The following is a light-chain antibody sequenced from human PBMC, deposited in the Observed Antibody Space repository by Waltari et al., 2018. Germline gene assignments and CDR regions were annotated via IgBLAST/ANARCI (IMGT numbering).Light chain of an antibody. V-gene: IGKV3-11*01. Sequence: ETVLTQSPATLSLSPGERATLSCRASEDVSIYLAMYQQKPGQAPRLHIYDASNRATGIPARFSGGGSGTDFALTISSREPEDFALYYCQQRRNWPPLTFGGGTKVE. CDR3: QQRRNWPPLT. J-gene: IGKJ4*01. CDR2: DAS. CDR1: EDVSIY.